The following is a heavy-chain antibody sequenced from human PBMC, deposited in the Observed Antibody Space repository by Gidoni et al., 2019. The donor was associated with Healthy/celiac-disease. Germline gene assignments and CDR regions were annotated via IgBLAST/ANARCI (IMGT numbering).Heavy chain of an antibody. V-gene: IGHV4-4*02. CDR3: ARGGRPYDSSGYYHGKYYFDY. J-gene: IGHJ4*02. CDR1: GGSISSSNW. Sequence: QVQLQESGPGLVKPSGTLSLTCAVPGGSISSSNWWSWVRQPPGKGLEWIGEIYHSGSTNYNPSLKSRVTISVDKSKNQFSLKLSSVTAADTAVYYCARGGRPYDSSGYYHGKYYFDYWGQGTLVTVSS. CDR2: IYHSGST. D-gene: IGHD3-22*01.